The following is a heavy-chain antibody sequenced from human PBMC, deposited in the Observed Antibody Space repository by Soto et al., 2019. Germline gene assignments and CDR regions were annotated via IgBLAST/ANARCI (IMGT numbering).Heavy chain of an antibody. J-gene: IGHJ4*02. CDR1: GFTFSSYA. CDR2: ISGSGGST. V-gene: IGHV3-23*01. Sequence: EVQLLESGGGLVQPGGSLRLSFEASGFTFSSYAMSWVRQAPGKGLEWVSAISGSGGSTYYADSVKGRFTISRDNCKNTLYLQMNSLRAEDTAVYYCAKIYGSGRPHYFDYWGQGTLVTVSS. CDR3: AKIYGSGRPHYFDY. D-gene: IGHD3-10*01.